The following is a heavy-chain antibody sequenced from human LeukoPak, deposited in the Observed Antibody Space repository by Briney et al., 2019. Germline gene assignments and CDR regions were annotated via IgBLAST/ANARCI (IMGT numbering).Heavy chain of an antibody. V-gene: IGHV3-23*01. CDR2: ISGSGGST. D-gene: IGHD7-27*01. CDR3: AKDKALGIVYYFDY. CDR1: GFTFSSYA. Sequence: GGSLRLSCAASGFTFSSYAMSWVSKAPGKGLEWVSAISGSGGSTYYADSVKGRFTISRDNSKNTLSLQMNSLRAEDTAVYYCAKDKALGIVYYFDYWGQGTLVTVSS. J-gene: IGHJ4*02.